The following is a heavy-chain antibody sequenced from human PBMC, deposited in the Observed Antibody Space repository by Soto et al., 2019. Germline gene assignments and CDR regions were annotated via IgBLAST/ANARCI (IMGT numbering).Heavy chain of an antibody. Sequence: GGSLRLSCAASGFTFSDSWMDWARQVPGKGPEWVANINQDGSGKNYVDSVKGRFTISRDDAKNSLYLQMNSLRAEDTAVYYCASLGRHGWGQGTTVTVSS. CDR3: ASLGRHG. CDR2: INQDGSGK. D-gene: IGHD3-16*01. J-gene: IGHJ6*02. V-gene: IGHV3-7*01. CDR1: GFTFSDSW.